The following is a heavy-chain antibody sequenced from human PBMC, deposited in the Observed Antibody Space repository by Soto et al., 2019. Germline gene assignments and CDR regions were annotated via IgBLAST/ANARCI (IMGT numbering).Heavy chain of an antibody. CDR3: AKENVDDYDFWSGHSD. Sequence: QVQLVESGGGVVQPGRSLRLSCAASGFTFSSYGMHWVRQAPGKGLEWVAVISYDGSNKYYADSVKGRFTISRDNSKNTLYLQMNSLRAEDTAVYYCAKENVDDYDFWSGHSDWGQGTLVTVSS. CDR1: GFTFSSYG. J-gene: IGHJ4*02. V-gene: IGHV3-30*18. D-gene: IGHD3-3*01. CDR2: ISYDGSNK.